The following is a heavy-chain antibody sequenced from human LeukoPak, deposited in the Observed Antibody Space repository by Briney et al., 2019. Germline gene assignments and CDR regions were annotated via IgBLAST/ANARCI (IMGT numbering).Heavy chain of an antibody. Sequence: ASVKVSCKASGYTFTGYYMHWVRQAPGQGLEWLGWINPNSGGTIYAQKFQGRVTMTRDTSISTAYMDLRSLKSDDTAIYYCARRSSSHAFDIWGQGTMLTVSP. CDR1: GYTFTGYY. D-gene: IGHD3-10*01. V-gene: IGHV1-2*02. CDR3: ARRSSSHAFDI. J-gene: IGHJ3*02. CDR2: INPNSGGT.